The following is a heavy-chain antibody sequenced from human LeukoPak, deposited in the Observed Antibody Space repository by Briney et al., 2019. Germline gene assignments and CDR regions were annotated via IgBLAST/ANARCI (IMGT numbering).Heavy chain of an antibody. Sequence: PGGSLRLSCAASGFTFSSYEMNWVRQAPGKGLEWVSYISISGNTIYYADSVKGRFTISRDNAKNSLYLQMNSLRAEDTALYYCARDGTGGVADAFDIWGQGTMVTVSS. CDR2: ISISGNTI. V-gene: IGHV3-48*03. D-gene: IGHD1-26*01. CDR3: ARDGTGGVADAFDI. CDR1: GFTFSSYE. J-gene: IGHJ3*02.